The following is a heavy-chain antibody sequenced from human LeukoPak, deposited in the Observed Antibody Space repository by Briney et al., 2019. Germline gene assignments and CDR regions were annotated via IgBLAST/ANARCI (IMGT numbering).Heavy chain of an antibody. CDR3: ARGGISTLDY. J-gene: IGHJ4*02. V-gene: IGHV4-59*01. CDR2: IYYSGST. D-gene: IGHD1-14*01. Sequence: PSETLSLTCTVSGGSISSYYWSWIRQPPGKGLEWIGYIYYSGSTNYNPSLKSRVTISVDTSKNQFSLKLSSVTAADTAVYYCARGGISTLDYWGQGTLVTVSS. CDR1: GGSISSYY.